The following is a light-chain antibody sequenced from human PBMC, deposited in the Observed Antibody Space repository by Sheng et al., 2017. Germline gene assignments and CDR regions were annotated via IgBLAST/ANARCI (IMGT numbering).Light chain of an antibody. J-gene: IGKJ1*01. Sequence: IQMTQSPSTLSASVGERVTITCRASQNVRIWLAWYQHKPGKAPKALIYKASNLESGVPSRFSGGGSGTQFTLTITNLQPDDFATYYCQQYSDDWSFGQGTKVENK. CDR2: KAS. CDR1: QNVRIW. V-gene: IGKV1-5*03. CDR3: QQYSDDWS.